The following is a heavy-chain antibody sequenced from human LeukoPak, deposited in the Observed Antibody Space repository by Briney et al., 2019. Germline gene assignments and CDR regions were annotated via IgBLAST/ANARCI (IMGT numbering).Heavy chain of an antibody. CDR2: LSNNGGT. J-gene: IGHJ4*02. D-gene: IGHD1-14*01. CDR1: GFTLSRCA. V-gene: IGHV3-64*01. CDR3: AALTEGY. Sequence: GGSLRLSCAASGFTLSRCAMQWVRQAPGQGLEYVLGLSNNGGTYYASSVKGRFTISRDNSKNTLYLQMGSLRVEDMAVYYCAALTEGYWGQGTLVTVSS.